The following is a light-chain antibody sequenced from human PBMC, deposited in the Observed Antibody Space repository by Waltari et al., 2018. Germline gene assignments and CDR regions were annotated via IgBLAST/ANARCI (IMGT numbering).Light chain of an antibody. CDR3: QQYANLPLT. CDR2: DAS. CDR1: QDIRKN. Sequence: DIQMTQSPSSLSASVGDRVTITCQASQDIRKNLNWFQQKPGKAPQVLIFDASNSQAAVPSRFSGSGSGTDFAFTLSSLQPEDIGTYFCQQYANLPLTFGGGTRMEIK. J-gene: IGKJ4*01. V-gene: IGKV1-33*01.